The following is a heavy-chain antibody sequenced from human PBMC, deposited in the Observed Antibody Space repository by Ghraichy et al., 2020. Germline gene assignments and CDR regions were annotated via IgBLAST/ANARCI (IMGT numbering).Heavy chain of an antibody. J-gene: IGHJ5*02. CDR1: GFTFDDYA. D-gene: IGHD6-13*01. V-gene: IGHV3-9*01. Sequence: LSLTCAASGFTFDDYAMHWVRQAPGKGLEWVSGISWNSGSIGYADSVKGRFTISRDNAKNSLYLQMNSLRAEDTALYYCAKDGGGGGYYSSSWNWFDPWGQGTLVTVSS. CDR2: ISWNSGSI. CDR3: AKDGGGGGYYSSSWNWFDP.